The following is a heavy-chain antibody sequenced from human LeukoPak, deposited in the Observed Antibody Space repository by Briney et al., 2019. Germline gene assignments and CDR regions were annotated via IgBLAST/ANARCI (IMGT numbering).Heavy chain of an antibody. CDR3: ARDREVGATYDAFDI. CDR2: IYHSGST. Sequence: PSETLSLTCAVSGGSISSSNWWSWVRQPPGKGLEWIGEIYHSGSTNYNPSLKSRVTISVDKSKNQFSLKLSSVTAADTAVYYCARDREVGATYDAFDIWGQGTMVTVSS. D-gene: IGHD1-26*01. CDR1: GGSISSSNW. J-gene: IGHJ3*02. V-gene: IGHV4-4*02.